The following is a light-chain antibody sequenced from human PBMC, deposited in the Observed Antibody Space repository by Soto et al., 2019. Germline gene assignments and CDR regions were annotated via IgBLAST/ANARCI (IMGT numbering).Light chain of an antibody. Sequence: EIVLTRSPGILSLSPGERATLSCRASQTITGSYLAWYQQTPGQAPRLLIYGASIRATGIPDRFSGSGSGTDFTLTISRLEPEDFAVYYCQQYGSSPRTFGQGTKVEIK. V-gene: IGKV3-20*01. CDR2: GAS. CDR3: QQYGSSPRT. J-gene: IGKJ1*01. CDR1: QTITGSY.